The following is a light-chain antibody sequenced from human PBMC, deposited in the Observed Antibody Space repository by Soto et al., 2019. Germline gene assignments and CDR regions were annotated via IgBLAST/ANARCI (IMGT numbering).Light chain of an antibody. CDR2: RDN. Sequence: QSALTQPPSVSGTPGQRVTVSCSGGRSNIGSNTVHWYQQLPGAAPKLLIYRDNQRPSGVPDRFAASKSGTSASLAISGLQSEDEGDYYCAAWDDSQNVIYVFATGTKVNVL. V-gene: IGLV1-44*01. J-gene: IGLJ1*01. CDR1: RSNIGSNT. CDR3: AAWDDSQNVIYV.